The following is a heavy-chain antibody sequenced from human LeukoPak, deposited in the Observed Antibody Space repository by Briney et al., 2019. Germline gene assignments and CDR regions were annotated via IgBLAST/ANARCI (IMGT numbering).Heavy chain of an antibody. CDR2: ISSSSSYI. CDR1: GFTFSSYS. J-gene: IGHJ4*02. D-gene: IGHD3-9*01. CDR3: AKEVLRYFDWLTGFDY. Sequence: GGSLRLSCAASGFTFSSYSMNWVRQAPGKGLEWVSSISSSSSYIYYADSVKGRFTISRDNAKNTLYLQMNSLRAEDTAVYYCAKEVLRYFDWLTGFDYWGQGTLVTVSS. V-gene: IGHV3-21*04.